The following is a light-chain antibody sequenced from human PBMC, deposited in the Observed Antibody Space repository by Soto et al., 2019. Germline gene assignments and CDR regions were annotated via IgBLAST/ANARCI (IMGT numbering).Light chain of an antibody. CDR3: QQYLTSPLT. CDR2: WAF. V-gene: IGKV4-1*01. CDR1: QSVLHSSNNRNY. Sequence: DIVMTQSPDSLAVSLGERATINCKSSQSVLHSSNNRNYLAWYQQKPGQPPKLLIYWAFTRESGVPDRFSGSGSGTDFTLTISSLQVEDVAVYSCQQYLTSPLTFGGGTKVEIK. J-gene: IGKJ4*01.